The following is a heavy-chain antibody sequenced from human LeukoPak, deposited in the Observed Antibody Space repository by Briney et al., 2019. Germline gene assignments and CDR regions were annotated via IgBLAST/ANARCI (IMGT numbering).Heavy chain of an antibody. CDR3: ASDWGGPADY. V-gene: IGHV3-7*01. CDR1: GFTFSNYW. D-gene: IGHD3-16*01. J-gene: IGHJ4*02. CDR2: IKQDGSQK. Sequence: GGSLRLSCAASGFTFSNYWMTWVRQAPGKGLEWVANIKQDGSQKYYVDSLKGRFTISRDNAKNSLYLQMNSLRAEDTAVYYCASDWGGPADYWGQGTLVTVSS.